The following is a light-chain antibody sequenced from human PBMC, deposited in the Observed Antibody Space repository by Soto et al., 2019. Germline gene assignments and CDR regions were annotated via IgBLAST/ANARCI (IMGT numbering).Light chain of an antibody. J-gene: IGKJ5*01. V-gene: IGKV3-20*01. CDR3: QQYGSSAPIT. CDR1: QSVRNNN. CDR2: GAS. Sequence: EIVLTQSPGTLSLSPGEGATLSCRASQSVRNNNLNWYQQKAGQAPRLLIYGASIRATGIPDRFSGSGSGTDFTLTISRLEPGDFALYFCQQYGSSAPITFGQGTRLEIK.